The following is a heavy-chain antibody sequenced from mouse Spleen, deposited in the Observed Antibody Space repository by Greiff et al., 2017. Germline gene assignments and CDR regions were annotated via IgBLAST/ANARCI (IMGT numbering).Heavy chain of an antibody. CDR2: IWSGGST. Sequence: QVQLKESGPGLVQPSQSLSITCTASGFSLTSYGVHWVRQSPGKGLEWLGVIWSGGSTDYNAAFMSRLSITKDNSKSQVFFKMNSLQADDTAIYYCAKNDGSSFYWYFDVWGAGTTVTVSS. V-gene: IGHV2-5*01. J-gene: IGHJ1*01. CDR3: AKNDGSSFYWYFDV. CDR1: GFSLTSYG. D-gene: IGHD1-1*01.